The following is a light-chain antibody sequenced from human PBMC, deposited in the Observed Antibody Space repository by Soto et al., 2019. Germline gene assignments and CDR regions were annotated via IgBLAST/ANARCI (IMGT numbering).Light chain of an antibody. J-gene: IGKJ4*01. CDR3: QQSYRTPT. Sequence: DIQMTQSPSSLSASVGDRVTITCRASQSISIYLNWYQKKPGKAPMLLIYAASRLQRGVPSRFGGSGSGTDFTLTISSLQPEDFATYYCQQSYRTPTFGGGTKVDIK. CDR2: AAS. V-gene: IGKV1-39*01. CDR1: QSISIY.